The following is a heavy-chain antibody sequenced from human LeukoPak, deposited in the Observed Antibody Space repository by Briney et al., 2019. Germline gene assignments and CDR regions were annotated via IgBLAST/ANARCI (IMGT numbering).Heavy chain of an antibody. D-gene: IGHD3-9*01. J-gene: IGHJ5*02. CDR1: GFTFSSYS. V-gene: IGHV3-48*01. CDR2: ISSSSSTI. CDR3: ARALRYFDWLSTSPEYNWFDP. Sequence: GGSLRLSCAASGFTFSSYSMNWVRQAPGKGLEWVSYISSSSSTIYYADSVKGRFTISRDNAKNSLYLQMNSLRAEDTAVYYCARALRYFDWLSTSPEYNWFDPWGQGTLVTVSS.